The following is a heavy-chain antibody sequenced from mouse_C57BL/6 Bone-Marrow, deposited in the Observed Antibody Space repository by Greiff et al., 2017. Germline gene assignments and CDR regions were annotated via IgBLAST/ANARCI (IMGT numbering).Heavy chain of an antibody. J-gene: IGHJ3*01. CDR1: GFNIKNTY. Sequence: VQLQQSVAELVRPGASVKLSCTASGFNIKNTYMHWVKQRPEQGLEWIGRIDPANGNTKYAPKFQGKATITADTSSNTASLQLSSLTSEDTAIXFCSRSYYYGSRTWFAYWGQGTLVTVSA. CDR3: SRSYYYGSRTWFAY. D-gene: IGHD1-1*01. V-gene: IGHV14-3*01. CDR2: IDPANGNT.